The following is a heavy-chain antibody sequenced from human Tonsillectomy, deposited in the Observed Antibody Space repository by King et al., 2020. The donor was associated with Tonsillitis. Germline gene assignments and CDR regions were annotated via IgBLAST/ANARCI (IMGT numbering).Heavy chain of an antibody. J-gene: IGHJ5*02. V-gene: IGHV3-33*08. CDR1: GFTFSSYG. Sequence: VQLVESGGGVVQPGRSLRLSCAASGFTFSSYGMHWVRQAPGKGLEWVAVIWYDGSNKYYADSVKGRFTISRDNSKNTLYLQMNSLRAEDTAVYYCARDWGVGAKTGWFDPWGQGTLVTVSS. D-gene: IGHD1-26*01. CDR2: IWYDGSNK. CDR3: ARDWGVGAKTGWFDP.